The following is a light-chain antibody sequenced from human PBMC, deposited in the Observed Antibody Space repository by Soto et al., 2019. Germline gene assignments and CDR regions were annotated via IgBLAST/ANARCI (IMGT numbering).Light chain of an antibody. CDR1: QSISNW. CDR2: KAS. Sequence: DIQMTQSPSTLSAFVGDRVTITCRASQSISNWLAWYQQKPGKAPKLLIYKASSLESGVPSRFSGSGSGTEFTLTISSLQPDDFATYYCQQYNNYSWTFGQGTKVEIK. J-gene: IGKJ1*01. CDR3: QQYNNYSWT. V-gene: IGKV1-5*03.